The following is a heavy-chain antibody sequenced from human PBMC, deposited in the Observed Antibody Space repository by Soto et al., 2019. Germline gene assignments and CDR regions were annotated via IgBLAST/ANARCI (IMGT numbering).Heavy chain of an antibody. Sequence: GGSLRLSCAASGFTFTNYPMYWVRQAPGKGLEWVSIISFDGSNKDYADSVKGRFTISRDNSKNTLYLQMNSLRADDTAVYHCARDRKYQLLYAKYYFHGMDVWGQGTTVTVSS. CDR1: GFTFTNYP. CDR2: ISFDGSNK. CDR3: ARDRKYQLLYAKYYFHGMDV. D-gene: IGHD2-2*02. V-gene: IGHV3-30-3*01. J-gene: IGHJ6*02.